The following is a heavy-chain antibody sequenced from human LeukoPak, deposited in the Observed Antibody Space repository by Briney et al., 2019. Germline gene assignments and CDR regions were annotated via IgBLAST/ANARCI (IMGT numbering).Heavy chain of an antibody. CDR2: ISWNSGSI. CDR3: AKEESHYYGSGSYFDY. V-gene: IGHV3-9*01. CDR1: GFTFDDYA. D-gene: IGHD3-10*01. J-gene: IGHJ4*02. Sequence: PGRSLRLSCAASGFTFDDYAMHWVRQAPGKGLEWVSGISWNSGSIGYADSVKGRFTISRDNAKNSLYLQMNSLRAEDTALYYCAKEESHYYGSGSYFDYWGQGTLVTVSS.